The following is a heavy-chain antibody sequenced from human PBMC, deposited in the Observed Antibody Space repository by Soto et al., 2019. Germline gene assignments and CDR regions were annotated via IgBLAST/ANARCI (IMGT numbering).Heavy chain of an antibody. Sequence: EVQLVESGGGLVKPGGSLRLSCAASGFTFSSYSVNWVRQAPGKGLEWVSSISSSSSYIYYADSVKGRFTISRDNAKNSLYLQMNSLRAEDTAVYYCARVRIYSGYDYFDYWGQGTLVTVSS. CDR1: GFTFSSYS. CDR2: ISSSSSYI. J-gene: IGHJ4*02. CDR3: ARVRIYSGYDYFDY. V-gene: IGHV3-21*01. D-gene: IGHD5-12*01.